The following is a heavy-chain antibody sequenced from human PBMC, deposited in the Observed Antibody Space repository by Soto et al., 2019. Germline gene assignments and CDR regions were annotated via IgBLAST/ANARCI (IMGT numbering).Heavy chain of an antibody. CDR3: AKRGSGSYFDY. J-gene: IGHJ4*02. Sequence: EVQLLESGGGLVQPVGSLRLSCAASGFTFSSYAMSWVRQAPGKGLEWVSVISGSGDSTYYADSVKGRFTISRDNSKNTLYLQMNSLRAEDTAVYYCAKRGSGSYFDYWGQGTLVTVSS. D-gene: IGHD3-10*01. CDR2: ISGSGDST. CDR1: GFTFSSYA. V-gene: IGHV3-23*01.